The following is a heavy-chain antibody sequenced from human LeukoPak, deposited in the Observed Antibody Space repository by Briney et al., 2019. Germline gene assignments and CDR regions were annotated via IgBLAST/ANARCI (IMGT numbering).Heavy chain of an antibody. CDR3: ARQYASGWYENY. CDR2: INHSGST. J-gene: IGHJ4*02. V-gene: IGHV4-34*01. CDR1: GGSFSGYY. D-gene: IGHD6-19*01. Sequence: PSETLSLTCAVYGGSFSGYYWSWIRQPPGKGLEWIGEINHSGSTSYNPSLKSRVTISVDTSKNQFSLKLSSVTAADTAVYYCARQYASGWYENYWGQGTLVTVSS.